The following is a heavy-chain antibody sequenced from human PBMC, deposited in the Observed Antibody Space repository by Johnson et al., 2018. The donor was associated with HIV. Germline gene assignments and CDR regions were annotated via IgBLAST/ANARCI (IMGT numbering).Heavy chain of an antibody. CDR1: GFTFSSYA. Sequence: VQLVESGGGVVQPGRSLRLSCAASGFTFSSYAMTWVRQAPGKGLEWVSGISGSGGSTFYADSVKGRFTISRDNSNNSLYLQMNSLRTEDTALYYCAKDMAAQGAFDIWGQGTMVTVSS. V-gene: IGHV3-43*02. CDR3: AKDMAAQGAFDI. CDR2: ISGSGGST. J-gene: IGHJ3*02.